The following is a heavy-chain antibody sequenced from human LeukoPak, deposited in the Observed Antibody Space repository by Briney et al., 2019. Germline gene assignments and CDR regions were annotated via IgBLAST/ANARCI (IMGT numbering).Heavy chain of an antibody. D-gene: IGHD1-1*01. CDR3: ARTTGTTYYYYGMDV. CDR2: IYHSGST. V-gene: IGHV4-30-2*02. Sequence: SETLSLTCAVSGGSISSGGYSWSWIRQPPGKGLEWIGYIYHSGSTYYNPSLKSRVTISVDRSKNQFSLKLSSVTAADTAVYYCARTTGTTYYYYGMDVWGQGATVTVSS. CDR1: GGSISSGGYS. J-gene: IGHJ6*02.